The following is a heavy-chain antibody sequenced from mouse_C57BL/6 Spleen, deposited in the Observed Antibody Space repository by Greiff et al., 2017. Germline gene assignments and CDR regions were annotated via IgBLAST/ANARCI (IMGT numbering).Heavy chain of an antibody. CDR1: GYTFTSYW. Sequence: VQLQQSGAELVKPGASVKLSCKASGYTFTSYWMHWVKQRPGQGLEWIGMIHPNSGSTNYNEKFKSKATLTVDKSSSTAYMQLSSLTSEDSAVYYCARGDYSNHYAMDYWGQGTSVTVSS. D-gene: IGHD2-5*01. CDR3: ARGDYSNHYAMDY. V-gene: IGHV1-64*01. CDR2: IHPNSGST. J-gene: IGHJ4*01.